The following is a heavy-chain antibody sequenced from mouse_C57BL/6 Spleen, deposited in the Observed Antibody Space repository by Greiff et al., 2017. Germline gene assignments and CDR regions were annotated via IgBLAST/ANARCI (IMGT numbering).Heavy chain of an antibody. J-gene: IGHJ2*01. Sequence: QVQLQQPGTELVKPGASVKLSCKASGYTFTSYWMHWVKQRPGQGLEWIGNINPSNGGTNYNEKFKSKATLTVDKSSSTAYMQLNRLTSEDSAVYCCAREGRGVVVDYWGQGTTLTVSS. CDR3: AREGRGVVVDY. D-gene: IGHD1-1*01. V-gene: IGHV1-53*01. CDR1: GYTFTSYW. CDR2: INPSNGGT.